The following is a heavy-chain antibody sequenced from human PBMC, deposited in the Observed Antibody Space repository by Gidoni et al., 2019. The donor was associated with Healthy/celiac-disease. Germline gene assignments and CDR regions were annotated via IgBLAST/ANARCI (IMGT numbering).Heavy chain of an antibody. J-gene: IGHJ5*02. CDR3: ARGKGDIVVVPAARRRVWFDP. CDR2: INHSGST. V-gene: IGHV4-34*01. D-gene: IGHD2-2*01. CDR1: GWSFSGYY. Sequence: QVQLQQWGAGLLKPSETLSLTFAVYGWSFSGYYWSWIRQPPGKGLEWIGEINHSGSTNYNPSLKSRVTISVDTSKNQFSLKLSSVTAADTAVYYCARGKGDIVVVPAARRRVWFDPWGQGTLVTVSS.